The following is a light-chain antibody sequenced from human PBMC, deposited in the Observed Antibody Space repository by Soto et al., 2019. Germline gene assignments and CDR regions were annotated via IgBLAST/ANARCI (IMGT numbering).Light chain of an antibody. V-gene: IGKV1-5*01. CDR3: QQYNNYST. CDR2: DAS. CDR1: QSISTW. Sequence: IQMTQSPFTLSASLGDRVTITCRASQSISTWLAWYQQKPGKAPKLLIYDASSLESGVPSRFSGSGSGTEFTLTISSLQPDDSATYYCQQYNNYSTFGQGTRLEIK. J-gene: IGKJ5*01.